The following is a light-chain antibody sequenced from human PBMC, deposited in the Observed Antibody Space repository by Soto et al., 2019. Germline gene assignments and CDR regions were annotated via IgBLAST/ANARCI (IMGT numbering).Light chain of an antibody. V-gene: IGKV2-28*01. Sequence: DIVMTQSPLSLPVTPGEPASISCRSSQSLLHSNGYNYLDWYLQKPGQSPQLLIYLGSNRASGVHDRFSGSGSGTDFTLKISRVEAEDVGVYYCMQALQTPFTFGPGPKVDIK. CDR1: QSLLHSNGYNY. CDR2: LGS. J-gene: IGKJ3*01. CDR3: MQALQTPFT.